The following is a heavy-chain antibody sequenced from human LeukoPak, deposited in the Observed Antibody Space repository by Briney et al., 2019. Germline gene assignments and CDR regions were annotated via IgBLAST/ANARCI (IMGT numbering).Heavy chain of an antibody. D-gene: IGHD4-4*01. Sequence: ASVKVSCKASGYTFTGYYMHWVRQAPGQGLEWMGWINPNSGGTNYAQKFQGRVTMTRDTSISTAYMELSRLRSDDTAVYYCARGSRTTVTYYYCGMDVWGQGTTVTVSS. J-gene: IGHJ6*02. V-gene: IGHV1-2*02. CDR3: ARGSRTTVTYYYCGMDV. CDR1: GYTFTGYY. CDR2: INPNSGGT.